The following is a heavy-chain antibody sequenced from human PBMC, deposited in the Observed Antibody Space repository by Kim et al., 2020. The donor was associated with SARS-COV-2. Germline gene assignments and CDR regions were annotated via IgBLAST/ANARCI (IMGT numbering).Heavy chain of an antibody. Sequence: YSTPSLRRRITISVDSSKKQFSLNVTSVTAADTAMYYCARMEISGWFNFDMWGHGTMVTVSS. CDR3: ARMEISGWFNFDM. V-gene: IGHV4-30-2*04. J-gene: IGHJ3*02. D-gene: IGHD6-13*01.